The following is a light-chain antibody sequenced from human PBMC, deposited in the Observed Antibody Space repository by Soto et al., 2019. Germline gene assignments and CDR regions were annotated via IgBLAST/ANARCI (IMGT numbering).Light chain of an antibody. CDR2: AAS. CDR1: QRVNNY. V-gene: IGKV1-39*01. J-gene: IGKJ1*01. CDR3: QQSYITPWT. Sequence: DVQMTQSPSSLSASVGDRVTITCRASQRVNNYLNWYQLKPGKAPNLLIYAASSLQIGVPSRFGGSASGTNFTLATSGLQPEAFATYYCQQSYITPWTFGQGTKVEIK.